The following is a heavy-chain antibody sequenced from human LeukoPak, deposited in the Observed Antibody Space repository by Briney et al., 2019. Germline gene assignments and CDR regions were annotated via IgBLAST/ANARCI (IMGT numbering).Heavy chain of an antibody. V-gene: IGHV3-66*01. CDR2: ISGGGDST. CDR1: GFTVSSNY. D-gene: IGHD3-16*01. CDR3: ARGRGRLAPYYYYGMDV. Sequence: PGGSLRLSCAASGFTVSSNYMSWVRQAPGKGLEWVSDISGGGDSTNYVDSVKGRFTISRDNAKNTLYLQMNSLRDEDTAVYYCARGRGRLAPYYYYGMDVRGQGTTVTVSS. J-gene: IGHJ6*01.